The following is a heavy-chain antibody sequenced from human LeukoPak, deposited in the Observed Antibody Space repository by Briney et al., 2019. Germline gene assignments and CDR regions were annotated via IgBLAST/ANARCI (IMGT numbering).Heavy chain of an antibody. Sequence: GGSLRLSCAASGFTFSNYWMNWVRQAPGKGLEWVANIKQDGSEKYYVDSVKGRFTISRDNAKNSLYLQMNSLRAEDTALYYCAKVVDTAMSSNYFDYWGQGTLVTVSS. J-gene: IGHJ4*02. V-gene: IGHV3-7*03. CDR2: IKQDGSEK. CDR1: GFTFSNYW. D-gene: IGHD5-18*01. CDR3: AKVVDTAMSSNYFDY.